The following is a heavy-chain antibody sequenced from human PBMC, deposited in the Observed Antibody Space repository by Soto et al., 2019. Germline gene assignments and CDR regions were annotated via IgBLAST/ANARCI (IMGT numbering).Heavy chain of an antibody. Sequence: EVQLVESGGGLVQPGGSLRLSCAASGFTFSSYWMHWVRQAPGKALVWVSRINSDGSNTNYADSVKGRFTISRDNAKNTLYLQMNSLRAEDTAVYYCTRSGSSPYYYGMDVWGQGTTVTVSS. CDR3: TRSGSSPYYYGMDV. D-gene: IGHD6-6*01. J-gene: IGHJ6*02. CDR1: GFTFSSYW. V-gene: IGHV3-74*01. CDR2: INSDGSNT.